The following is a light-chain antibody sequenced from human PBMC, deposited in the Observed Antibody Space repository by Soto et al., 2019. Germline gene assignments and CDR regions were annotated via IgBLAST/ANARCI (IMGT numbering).Light chain of an antibody. CDR2: KAS. CDR3: QQYNSYSLT. Sequence: DIQMTQSPSTLSASVGDRVTITCRASQSISSWLAWYQQKPGKAPKLLIYKASSLESGVPSRFSGSGSGTEFTLTISSMQPDDFATYYCQQYNSYSLTFGGGTKVEIK. CDR1: QSISSW. V-gene: IGKV1-5*03. J-gene: IGKJ4*01.